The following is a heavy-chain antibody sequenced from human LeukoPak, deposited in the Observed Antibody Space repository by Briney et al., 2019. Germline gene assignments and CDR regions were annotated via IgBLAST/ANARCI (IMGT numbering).Heavy chain of an antibody. CDR3: ARLSSYYFDS. CDR1: GGSISSYY. CDR2: IYSSGST. V-gene: IGHV4-59*01. J-gene: IGHJ4*02. D-gene: IGHD3-10*01. Sequence: NTSETLSLTCTVSGGSISSYYWNWIRQSPGKILEWIGHIYSSGSTNYNPSLKSRVTISLEASKNQISLKLISVTAADTAVYYCARLSSYYFDSWGQGTLVTVSS.